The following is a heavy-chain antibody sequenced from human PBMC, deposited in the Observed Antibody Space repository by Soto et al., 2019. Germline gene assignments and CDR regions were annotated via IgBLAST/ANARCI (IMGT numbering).Heavy chain of an antibody. CDR2: IHYSGST. V-gene: IGHV4-59*08. Sequence: SETLSLTCTVSGGSISSYYWSWIRQPPGKGLEWIGYIHYSGSTNYNPSLKSRVTISVDTSKNQFSLKLSSVTAADTAVYYCARHPYDILTGYYTNWFDPWGQGTLVTVSS. D-gene: IGHD3-9*01. CDR1: GGSISSYY. J-gene: IGHJ5*02. CDR3: ARHPYDILTGYYTNWFDP.